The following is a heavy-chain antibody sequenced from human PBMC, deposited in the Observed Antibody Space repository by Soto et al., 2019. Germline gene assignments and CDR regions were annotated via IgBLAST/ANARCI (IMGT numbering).Heavy chain of an antibody. CDR1: GYTFTTYD. CDR3: ARGTATAAVYYYYYGIDV. CDR2: MNPTSGNT. V-gene: IGHV1-8*01. J-gene: IGHJ6*02. Sequence: ASMKVSCKASGYTFTTYDINWVRQATGQGLEWMGWMNPTSGNTGYAQKFQGRVTMTRNTSISTAYMELSSLRSEDTAVYYCARGTATAAVYYYYYGIDVWGQGTTVTVSS. D-gene: IGHD6-13*01.